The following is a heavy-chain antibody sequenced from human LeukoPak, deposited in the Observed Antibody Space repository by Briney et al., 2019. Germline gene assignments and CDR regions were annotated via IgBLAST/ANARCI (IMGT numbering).Heavy chain of an antibody. CDR3: ARDVGASAPDAFDI. D-gene: IGHD1-26*01. V-gene: IGHV3-21*01. CDR1: GFTFDDYA. CDR2: ISTNSNYI. J-gene: IGHJ3*02. Sequence: GSLRLSCAASGFTFDDYAMHWVRQAPGKGLEWVSSISTNSNYIHYADSVKGRFTISRDNAKNSLYLQMNSLRVEDTDVYYCARDVGASAPDAFDIWGQGTMVTVSS.